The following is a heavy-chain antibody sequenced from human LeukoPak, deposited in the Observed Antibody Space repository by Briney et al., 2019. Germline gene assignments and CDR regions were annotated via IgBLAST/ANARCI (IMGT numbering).Heavy chain of an antibody. CDR1: GFTFSSYG. CDR2: ISYDGSNK. CDR3: ARGDTAMVTDY. J-gene: IGHJ4*02. V-gene: IGHV3-30*19. Sequence: PGGSLRLSCAASGFTFSSYGMHWVRQAPGKGLEWVAVISYDGSNKYYADSVKGRFTISRDNSKNTLYLQMNSLRAEDTAVYYCARGDTAMVTDYWGQGTLVTVSS. D-gene: IGHD5-18*01.